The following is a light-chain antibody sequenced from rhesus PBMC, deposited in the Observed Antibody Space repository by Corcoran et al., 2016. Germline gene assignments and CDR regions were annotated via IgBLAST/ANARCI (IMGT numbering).Light chain of an antibody. J-gene: IGKJ4*01. Sequence: DIQMTQSPSSLSASVGDTVTITCQASQGISKYLAWYQQKPGKAPKLMIYDASTLQSGVPARFSGSGAGTEFTLTVRRLQPEDFATYYCQQHNSYPLTFGGETKVNLK. CDR1: QGISKY. CDR3: QQHNSYPLT. V-gene: IGKV1-25*01. CDR2: DAS.